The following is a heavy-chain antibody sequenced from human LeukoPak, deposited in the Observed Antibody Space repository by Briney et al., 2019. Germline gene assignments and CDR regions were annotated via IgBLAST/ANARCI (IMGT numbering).Heavy chain of an antibody. CDR1: GFTVSTNY. CDR3: ARENVAAVAGTSDAFDI. Sequence: PGGSLRLSCAASGFTVSTNYMSWVRQAPGKGLGWVSVIYSGGRTYYADSVKGRFTISRDNSKNTLYLQMNSLRADDTAVYYCARENVAAVAGTSDAFDIWGQGTMVTVSS. V-gene: IGHV3-66*01. D-gene: IGHD6-19*01. CDR2: IYSGGRT. J-gene: IGHJ3*02.